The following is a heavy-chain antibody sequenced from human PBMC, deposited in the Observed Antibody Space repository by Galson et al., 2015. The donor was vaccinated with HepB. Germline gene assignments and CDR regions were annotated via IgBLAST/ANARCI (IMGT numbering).Heavy chain of an antibody. CDR1: GFTFSNYG. V-gene: IGHV3-33*01. Sequence: SLRLSCAAPGFTFSNYGMHWVRQAPGKGLEWVAVIWYDGSNKYYADSVRGRFTISRDNSKNTLYLQMNSLRADDTAVYYCARGRVNSANGYFDYWGQGTLVTVSS. CDR2: IWYDGSNK. CDR3: ARGRVNSANGYFDY. J-gene: IGHJ4*02. D-gene: IGHD1-26*01.